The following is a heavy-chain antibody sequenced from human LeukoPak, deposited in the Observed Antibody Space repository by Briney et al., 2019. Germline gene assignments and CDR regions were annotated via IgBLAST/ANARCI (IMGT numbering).Heavy chain of an antibody. Sequence: SETLSLTCTVSGGSISSSSYYWGWIRQPPGKGLEWIGSIYYSGSTYYNPSLKSRVTISVDTSKNQFSLKLSSVTAADTAVYYCARDWGYCSSTSCPYYYMDVWGKGTTVTASS. V-gene: IGHV4-39*07. CDR2: IYYSGST. CDR1: GGSISSSSYY. J-gene: IGHJ6*03. CDR3: ARDWGYCSSTSCPYYYMDV. D-gene: IGHD2-2*01.